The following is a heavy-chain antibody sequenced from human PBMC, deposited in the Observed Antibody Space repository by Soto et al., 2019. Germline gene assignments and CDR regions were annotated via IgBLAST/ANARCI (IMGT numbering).Heavy chain of an antibody. CDR2: IIPIFGTA. D-gene: IGHD6-19*01. Sequence: QVQLVQSGAEVKKPGSSVKVSCKASGGTFSSYAISWVRQAPGQGLEWMGGIIPIFGTANYAQKFQGRVTITADEATSTAYRELSSLRSEDTAVYYCARKGQAVAGPYYYYGRDVWGQGTTVTVS. V-gene: IGHV1-69*01. CDR3: ARKGQAVAGPYYYYGRDV. J-gene: IGHJ6*02. CDR1: GGTFSSYA.